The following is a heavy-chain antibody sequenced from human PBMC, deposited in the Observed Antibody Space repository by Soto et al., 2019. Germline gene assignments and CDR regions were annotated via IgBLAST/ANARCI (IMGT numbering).Heavy chain of an antibody. J-gene: IGHJ4*02. D-gene: IGHD2-15*01. CDR2: IDNSGTIK. Sequence: VGSLRLSCAASGFTFSDYHMTWIRQAPGKGLEWVSYIDNSGTIKYYADSVKGRFTISRDNTKNSLSLQMNSLGAEDTAIYYCARIEGDCSGGSCYSGGFDYWGQGALVTVSS. V-gene: IGHV3-11*01. CDR3: ARIEGDCSGGSCYSGGFDY. CDR1: GFTFSDYH.